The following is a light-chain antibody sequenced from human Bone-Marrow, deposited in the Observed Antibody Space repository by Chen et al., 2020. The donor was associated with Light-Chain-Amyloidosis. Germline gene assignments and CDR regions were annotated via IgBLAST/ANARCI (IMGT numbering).Light chain of an antibody. CDR2: RNN. J-gene: IGLJ1*01. CDR1: SSTIGINH. CDR3: AAWDGSLSGHV. V-gene: IGLV1-47*01. Sequence: QSVLTQPHAASGTPGQRVTISCSGASSTIGINHFYWYQHFPGAAPTRLIHRNNQRPSGVPDRFSASKSGTSAFLAISGLRSDDEADYYCAAWDGSLSGHVFGTGTKVIVL.